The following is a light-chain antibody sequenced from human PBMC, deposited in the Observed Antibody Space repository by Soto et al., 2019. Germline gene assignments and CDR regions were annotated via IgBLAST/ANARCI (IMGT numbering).Light chain of an antibody. CDR3: QQYDSSSRT. CDR1: QSISSW. J-gene: IGKJ1*01. Sequence: DIPMTQSPSTLSASVGDRVTITCRASQSISSWLAWYQQKPGKAPNLLIYKASSLESGVPSRFSGSGSGTEFTLTISSLQPDDFATYYCQQYDSSSRTFGQGTKVEIK. V-gene: IGKV1-5*03. CDR2: KAS.